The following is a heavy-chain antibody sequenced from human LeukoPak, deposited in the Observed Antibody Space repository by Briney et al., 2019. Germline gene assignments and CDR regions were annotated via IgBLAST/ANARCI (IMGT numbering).Heavy chain of an antibody. CDR1: GFTVSSNY. CDR2: IYSGGST. J-gene: IGHJ4*02. D-gene: IGHD4-17*01. CDR3: AREIYGYYGRFDY. Sequence: GGSLRLSCAASGFTVSSNYMSWVRQAPGKGLEWVSVIYSGGSTYYADSVKGRFTISRDNSKNTLYLQMNSLRAEDTAVYYCAREIYGYYGRFDYWGQGTLVTVSS. V-gene: IGHV3-53*01.